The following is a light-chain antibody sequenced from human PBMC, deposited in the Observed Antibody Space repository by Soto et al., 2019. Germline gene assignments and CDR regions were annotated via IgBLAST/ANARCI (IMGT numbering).Light chain of an antibody. J-gene: IGKJ2*02. CDR1: QTVSRNF. V-gene: IGKV3-20*01. CDR2: GAS. CDR3: QQYADSPGT. Sequence: EIVLTQSPGTLSLSPGERATLSCRASQTVSRNFLAWYQQRPRQAPKLLISGASSRATGIPDRFSGSGSGTDFTLTISRLESEDFALYSCQQYADSPGTFGQGTKLEIK.